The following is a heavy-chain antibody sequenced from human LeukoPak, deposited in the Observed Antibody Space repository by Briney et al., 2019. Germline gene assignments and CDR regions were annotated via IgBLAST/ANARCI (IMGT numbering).Heavy chain of an antibody. Sequence: SETLSLTCAVYGGSFSGYYWSWIRQPLGKGLEWIGEINHSGSTNYKPSLKSRVTISVDTSKNQFSLKLSSVTAADTAVYYCARGAAVLAYWGQGTLVTVSS. CDR2: INHSGST. V-gene: IGHV4-34*01. J-gene: IGHJ4*02. D-gene: IGHD3-3*02. CDR1: GGSFSGYY. CDR3: ARGAAVLAY.